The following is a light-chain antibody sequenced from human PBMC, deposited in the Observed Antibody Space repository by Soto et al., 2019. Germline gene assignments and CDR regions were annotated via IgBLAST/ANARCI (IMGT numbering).Light chain of an antibody. CDR2: EVS. J-gene: IGLJ3*02. V-gene: IGLV2-14*01. Sequence: QSVLTQPASVSGSPGQSITISCTGTNSDVGGYYYVSWYQHHPGKAPKLIIFEVSNRPSGVSNRFSGSKSGNTASLTISGLQAEDAADYYCSSYTSRTTLVFGGGTQLTVL. CDR1: NSDVGGYYY. CDR3: SSYTSRTTLV.